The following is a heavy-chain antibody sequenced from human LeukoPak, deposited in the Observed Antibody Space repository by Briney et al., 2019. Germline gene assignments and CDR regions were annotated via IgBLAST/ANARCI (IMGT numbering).Heavy chain of an antibody. J-gene: IGHJ4*02. V-gene: IGHV3-30*18. D-gene: IGHD6-19*01. CDR2: ISSEGRDK. CDR3: AKDWGYASGTFFVN. Sequence: PGGSLRLSCAASGFMFRSSAMHWVRQAPGKGLEWVAVISSEGRDKYYADSVKGRFTISRDNSKNTLSLQMDSLRAEDTAVYYCAKDWGYASGTFFVNWGQGTLVTVSS. CDR1: GFMFRSSA.